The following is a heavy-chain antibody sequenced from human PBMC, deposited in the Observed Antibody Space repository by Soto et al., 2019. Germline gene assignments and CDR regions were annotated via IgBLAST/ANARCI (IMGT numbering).Heavy chain of an antibody. CDR2: ISYDGNNK. V-gene: IGHV3-30-3*01. CDR3: ARGLGYCTGVNRYPGAY. Sequence: GGSLRLSCAASGFTFSTYAMYWVRQAPGKGLEWVAVISYDGNNKYYGDSVKGRFTISRDNSKNTLYLQMNSLRAEDTAVYYCARGLGYCTGVNRYPGAYWGQGTLVTVSS. CDR1: GFTFSTYA. D-gene: IGHD2-8*02. J-gene: IGHJ4*02.